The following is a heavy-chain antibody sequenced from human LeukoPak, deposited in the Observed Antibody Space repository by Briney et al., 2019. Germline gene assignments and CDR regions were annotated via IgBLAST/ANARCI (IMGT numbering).Heavy chain of an antibody. J-gene: IGHJ6*02. Sequence: PSETLSLTCAVSGGSISSGGYSWSWIRQPPGKGLEWIGYIYHSGSTYYNPSLKSRVTISVDRSKNQFSLKLSSVTAADTAVYYCARTPGYCSGGRGGGDCYSLGYYYYGMDVWGQGTTVTVSS. CDR3: ARTPGYCSGGRGGGDCYSLGYYYYGMDV. CDR1: GGSISSGGYS. V-gene: IGHV4-30-2*01. CDR2: IYHSGST. D-gene: IGHD2-15*01.